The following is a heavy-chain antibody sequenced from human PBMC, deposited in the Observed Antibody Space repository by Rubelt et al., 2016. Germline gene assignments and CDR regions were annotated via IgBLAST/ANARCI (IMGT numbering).Heavy chain of an antibody. D-gene: IGHD6-13*01. Sequence: QVQLVQSGAEVKKPGSSVKVSCKASGGTFSSYAISWVRQAPGQGLEWMGGIIPIFGTANYAQKFQGRVTITADEATSTGYVELSSRRSEDTAVYYCARGGAAAADDNDAFDIWGQGTMVTVSS. CDR2: IIPIFGTA. J-gene: IGHJ3*02. V-gene: IGHV1-69*01. CDR3: ARGGAAAADDNDAFDI. CDR1: GGTFSSYA.